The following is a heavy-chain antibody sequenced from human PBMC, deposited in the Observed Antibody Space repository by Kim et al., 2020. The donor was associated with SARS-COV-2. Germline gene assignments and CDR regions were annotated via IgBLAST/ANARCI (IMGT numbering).Heavy chain of an antibody. J-gene: IGHJ6*02. CDR2: IRSKAYGGTT. CDR1: GFTFGDYA. Sequence: GGSLRLSCTASGFTFGDYAMSWFRQAPGKGLEWVGFIRSKAYGGTTEYAASVKGKFTISRDDSKSIAYLQMNSLKTEDTAVYYCTRDLLDYGDYFYYGMYVWGQGTTVTVSS. CDR3: TRDLLDYGDYFYYGMYV. V-gene: IGHV3-49*03. D-gene: IGHD4-17*01.